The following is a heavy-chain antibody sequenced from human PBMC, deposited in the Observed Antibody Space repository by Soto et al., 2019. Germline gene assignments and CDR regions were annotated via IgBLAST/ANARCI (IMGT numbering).Heavy chain of an antibody. V-gene: IGHV3-30*18. CDR2: ISYDGSNK. J-gene: IGHJ6*02. CDR1: GFTFSSYG. CDR3: AKDWDRLRWPLWGDHYYYGMDV. D-gene: IGHD3-16*01. Sequence: GGSLRLSCAASGFTFSSYGMHWVRQAPGKGLEWVAVISYDGSNKYYADSVKGRFTISRDNSKNTLYLQMNSLRAEDTAVYYCAKDWDRLRWPLWGDHYYYGMDVWGQGTTVTVSS.